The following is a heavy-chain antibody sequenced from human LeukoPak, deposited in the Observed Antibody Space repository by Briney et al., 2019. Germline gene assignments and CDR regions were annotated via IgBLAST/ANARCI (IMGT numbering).Heavy chain of an antibody. CDR3: ARDLSGTYMVDY. V-gene: IGHV3-30-3*01. Sequence: GGSLRLSCAASGFTFSSYAMSWVRQAPGEGLEWEAFISHDGSAQSYADSVKGRFTISRDNSKNTLYLQMNSLRPEDTAVYYCARDLSGTYMVDYWGQGTLVTVSS. J-gene: IGHJ4*02. D-gene: IGHD1-26*01. CDR2: ISHDGSAQ. CDR1: GFTFSSYA.